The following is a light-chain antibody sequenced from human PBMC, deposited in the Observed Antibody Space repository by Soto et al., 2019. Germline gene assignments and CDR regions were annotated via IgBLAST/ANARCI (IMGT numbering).Light chain of an antibody. V-gene: IGKV4-1*01. J-gene: IGKJ4*01. CDR3: QQYYNTPLA. CDR2: WAS. Sequence: DIVMTQSPDSLAVSLGERATINCKSSQSVLYSSNNKNYLAWYQQKPGQPPKSLIYWASTREAGVPDRFSGGGSGTDFILTISCLPAADVAVYFCQQYYNTPLACGGGTTVEIK. CDR1: QSVLYSSNNKNY.